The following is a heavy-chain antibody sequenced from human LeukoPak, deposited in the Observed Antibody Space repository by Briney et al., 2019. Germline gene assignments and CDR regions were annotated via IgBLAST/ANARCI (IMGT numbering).Heavy chain of an antibody. CDR2: INPNSGGT. CDR1: GYTFTGYY. CDR3: ARVGMAYSSSWYGAFEI. D-gene: IGHD6-13*01. J-gene: IGHJ3*02. Sequence: GASVKVSCKASGYTFTGYYMHWVRQAPGQGLEWMGWINPNSGGTNYAQKFQGRVTMTRDTSISTAYMELSRLRSDDTAVYYCARVGMAYSSSWYGAFEIWGQGTMVTVSS. V-gene: IGHV1-2*02.